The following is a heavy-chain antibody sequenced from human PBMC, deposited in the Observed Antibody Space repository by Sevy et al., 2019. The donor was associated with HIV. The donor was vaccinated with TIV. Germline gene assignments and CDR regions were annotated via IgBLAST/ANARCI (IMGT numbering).Heavy chain of an antibody. J-gene: IGHJ4*02. CDR2: IYWDDDK. V-gene: IGHV2-5*02. CDR1: GFSLTTSGVT. CDR3: ARGGLRHRDYDFDY. Sequence: SGPTLVNPTQTLTLTWTFSGFSLTTSGVTVGWIRQPPGKALEWLALIYWDDDKRYSPSLKTRLTITKDTSKNQVVLTLTNVDPVDTSTYYCARGGLRHRDYDFDYWGQGTLVTVSS. D-gene: IGHD4-17*01.